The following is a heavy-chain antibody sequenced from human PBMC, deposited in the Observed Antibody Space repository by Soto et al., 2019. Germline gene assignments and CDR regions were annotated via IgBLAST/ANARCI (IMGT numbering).Heavy chain of an antibody. CDR3: ARERYYYDSSGYYLDY. V-gene: IGHV3-66*01. CDR1: GFTVSSNY. D-gene: IGHD3-22*01. Sequence: EVQLVESGGGLVQPGGSLRLSCAASGFTVSSNYMSWVRQAPGKGLEWVSVIYSGGSTYYADSVKGRFTISRDNSKNTLYLQMKSLRAEDTAVYYCARERYYYDSSGYYLDYWGQGTLVTVSS. J-gene: IGHJ4*02. CDR2: IYSGGST.